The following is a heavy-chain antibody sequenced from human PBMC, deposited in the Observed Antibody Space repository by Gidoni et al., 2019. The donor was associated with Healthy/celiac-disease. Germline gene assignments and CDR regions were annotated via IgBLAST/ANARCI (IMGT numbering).Heavy chain of an antibody. D-gene: IGHD1-7*01. Sequence: EVQLVESGGGLVKPGGSLRLSCAASGFTFSNAWMSWFRQAPGKGLEWVGRIKSKTDCGTTDYAAPVKGRFTISRDDSKNTLYLKMNSLKTEDTAVYYCTTDCLTGTPFDYWGQGTLVTVSS. CDR3: TTDCLTGTPFDY. CDR2: IKSKTDCGTT. CDR1: GFTFSNAW. V-gene: IGHV3-15*01. J-gene: IGHJ4*02.